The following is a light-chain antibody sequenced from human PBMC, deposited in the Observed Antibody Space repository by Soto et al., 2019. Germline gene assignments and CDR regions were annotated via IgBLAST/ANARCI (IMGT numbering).Light chain of an antibody. V-gene: IGKV1-5*01. J-gene: IGKJ1*01. CDR3: QQYNTYWT. CDR1: QSISSW. Sequence: DIQMTQSPYTLSASVGDRVTITCRASQSISSWLAWYQQKPGKAPKLLIPDASNLQSGVPSRFSGSGSGTEFTLTIISLQPDDIATYYCQQYNTYWTFGQGTKVDI. CDR2: DAS.